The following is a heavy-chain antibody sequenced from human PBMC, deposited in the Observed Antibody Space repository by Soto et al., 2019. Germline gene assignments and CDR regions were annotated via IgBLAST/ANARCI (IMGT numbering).Heavy chain of an antibody. CDR2: IRSKAYGGTT. V-gene: IGHV3-49*04. D-gene: IGHD6-13*01. J-gene: IGHJ6*02. Sequence: GGSLRLSCTASGFTFGDYAMSWVRQAPGQGLEWVGFIRSKAYGGTTEYAASVKGRFTISRDDSKSIAYLQMNSLKTEDTAVYYCTRGGAAAGTRYYYYGTDVWGQGTTVTVSS. CDR1: GFTFGDYA. CDR3: TRGGAAAGTRYYYYGTDV.